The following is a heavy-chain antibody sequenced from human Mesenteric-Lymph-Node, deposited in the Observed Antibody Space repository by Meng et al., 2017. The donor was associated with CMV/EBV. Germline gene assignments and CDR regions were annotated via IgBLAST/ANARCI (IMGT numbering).Heavy chain of an antibody. Sequence: GESLKISCAASGFIVSNNYMAWVRQAPGKGLEWVSVVYSGGSTYYEDSVKGRFTISRDNSKNTLYLQMNSLRAEDTAVYYCARDITMVRGVIITGMDVWGQGTTVTVSS. CDR1: GFIVSNNY. CDR3: ARDITMVRGVIITGMDV. CDR2: VYSGGST. V-gene: IGHV3-53*01. J-gene: IGHJ6*02. D-gene: IGHD3-10*01.